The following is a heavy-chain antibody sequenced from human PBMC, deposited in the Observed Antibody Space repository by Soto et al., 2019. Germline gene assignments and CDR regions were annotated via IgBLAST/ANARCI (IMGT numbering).Heavy chain of an antibody. J-gene: IGHJ4*02. CDR1: GGSFSGYY. D-gene: IGHD2-21*02. CDR2: INHSGST. V-gene: IGHV4-34*01. Sequence: SETLSLTCAVYGGSFSGYYWSWIRQPPWKGLEWIGEINHSGSTNYNPSLKSRVTISVDTSKNQFSLKLSSVTAADTAVYYCARGLPPVAYCGGYCYTGIDYWGQGTLVTVSS. CDR3: ARGLPPVAYCGGYCYTGIDY.